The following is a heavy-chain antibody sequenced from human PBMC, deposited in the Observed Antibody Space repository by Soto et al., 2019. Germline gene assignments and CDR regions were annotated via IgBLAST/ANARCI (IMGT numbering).Heavy chain of an antibody. CDR2: ISYDGSNK. CDR1: GSTFSSYG. CDR3: AKVRYYDSSGYGRGYYYGMDV. D-gene: IGHD3-22*01. J-gene: IGHJ6*02. V-gene: IGHV3-30*18. Sequence: PGGSLRLSCAASGSTFSSYGMHWVRQAPGKGLEWVAVISYDGSNKYYADSVKGRFTISRDNSKNTLYLQMNSLRAEDTAVYYCAKVRYYDSSGYGRGYYYGMDVWGQGTTVTVSS.